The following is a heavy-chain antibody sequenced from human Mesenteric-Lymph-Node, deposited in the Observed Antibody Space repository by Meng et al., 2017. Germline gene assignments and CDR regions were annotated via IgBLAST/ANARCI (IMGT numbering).Heavy chain of an antibody. Sequence: GGSLRLSCAASGFSFSNYAMHWVRQAPGKGLEWVAIVSYDGSNKIYLDSVRGRFTISRDNSKNTLYLQLDSLRPEDTAVYYCARRRVTGRISDAIDIWGQGTTVTVSS. D-gene: IGHD1-20*01. CDR1: GFSFSNYA. CDR3: ARRRVTGRISDAIDI. J-gene: IGHJ6*02. CDR2: VSYDGSNK. V-gene: IGHV3-30-3*01.